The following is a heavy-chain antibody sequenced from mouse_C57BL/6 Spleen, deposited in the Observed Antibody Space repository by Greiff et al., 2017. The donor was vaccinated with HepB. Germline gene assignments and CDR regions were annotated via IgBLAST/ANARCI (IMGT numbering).Heavy chain of an antibody. D-gene: IGHD2-4*01. CDR3: ARYYDYEDYYFDY. J-gene: IGHJ2*01. Sequence: EVQLQQSGPELVKPGASVKMSCKASGYTFTDYNMHWVKQSHGKSLEWIGYINPNNGGTSYNQKFKGKATLTVNKSSSTAYMELRSLTSEDSAVYYCARYYDYEDYYFDYWGQGTTLTVSS. V-gene: IGHV1-22*01. CDR1: GYTFTDYN. CDR2: INPNNGGT.